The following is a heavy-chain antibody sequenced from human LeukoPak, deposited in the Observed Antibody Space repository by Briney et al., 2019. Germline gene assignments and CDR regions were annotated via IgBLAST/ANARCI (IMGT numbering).Heavy chain of an antibody. V-gene: IGHV3-7*01. CDR1: GFSFSSYW. CDR2: IIQDGGET. J-gene: IGHJ4*02. Sequence: SGGSLRLSCAGSGFSFSSYWMGWVRQTPGKGLEYVANIIQDGGETHYVDSVKGRFTISRDNAKKQVYLQMNRLRGEDTAVYYCARALGYDSIGRDYAGDDYWGQGTLVIVSS. CDR3: ARALGYDSIGRDYAGDDY. D-gene: IGHD3-22*01.